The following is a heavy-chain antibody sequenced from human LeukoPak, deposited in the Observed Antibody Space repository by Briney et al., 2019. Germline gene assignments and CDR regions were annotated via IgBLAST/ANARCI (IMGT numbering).Heavy chain of an antibody. D-gene: IGHD1-26*01. CDR1: GFTFSTYE. J-gene: IGHJ4*02. Sequence: GGSLRLSCAASGFTFSTYEMNWVRQAPGKGLEWVSYISSSGSTIYYADSVKGRFTISRDNAKNSLYLQMNSLRAEDTALYYCARVKSGSLTLDYWGQGTLVTVSS. V-gene: IGHV3-48*03. CDR3: ARVKSGSLTLDY. CDR2: ISSSGSTI.